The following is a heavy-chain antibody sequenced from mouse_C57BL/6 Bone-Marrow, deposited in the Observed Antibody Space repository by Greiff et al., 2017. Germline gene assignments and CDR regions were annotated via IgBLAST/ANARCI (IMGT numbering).Heavy chain of an antibody. D-gene: IGHD3-2*02. CDR1: GYTFTSYW. J-gene: IGHJ1*03. CDR2: IHPNSGST. V-gene: IGHV1-64*01. Sequence: VQLQQPGAELVKPGASVKVSCKASGYTFTSYWMHWVKQRPGQGLEWIGMIHPNSGSTNYNEKFKSKATLTVDKSSSTAYMQLSSLTSEDSAVYDVARKEQLMYDFDVWVTGTTVTVSS. CDR3: ARKEQLMYDFDV.